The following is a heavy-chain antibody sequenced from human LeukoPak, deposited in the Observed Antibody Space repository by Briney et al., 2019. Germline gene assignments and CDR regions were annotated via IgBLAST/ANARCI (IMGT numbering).Heavy chain of an antibody. Sequence: PSETLSLTCAVSGGSISSSNWWSWVRQPPGKGLEWIGEIYHSGSTNYNPSLKSRVTMSVDTSKNQFSLKLSSVTAADTAVYYCARMHYVWGSYLDPYYYYYMDVWGKGTTVTISS. CDR2: IYHSGST. V-gene: IGHV4-4*02. D-gene: IGHD3-16*02. CDR3: ARMHYVWGSYLDPYYYYYMDV. CDR1: GGSISSSNW. J-gene: IGHJ6*03.